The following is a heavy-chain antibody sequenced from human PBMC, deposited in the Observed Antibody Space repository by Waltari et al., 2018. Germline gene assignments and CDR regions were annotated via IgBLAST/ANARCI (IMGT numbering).Heavy chain of an antibody. CDR2: IWYDGSNK. V-gene: IGHV3-33*06. CDR3: AKVHSSSTISDYFDY. D-gene: IGHD6-6*01. J-gene: IGHJ4*02. Sequence: VQPGRSLRLSCAASGFTFSSYGMHWVRQAPGKGLEWVAVIWYDGSNKYYADSVKGRFTISRDNSKNTLYLQMNSLRAEDTAVYYCAKVHSSSTISDYFDYWGQGTLVTVSS. CDR1: GFTFSSYG.